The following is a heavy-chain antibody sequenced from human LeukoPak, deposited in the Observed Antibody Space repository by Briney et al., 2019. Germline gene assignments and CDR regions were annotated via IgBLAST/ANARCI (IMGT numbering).Heavy chain of an antibody. D-gene: IGHD1-26*01. CDR2: IKKDGSEK. CDR3: ARDPYSGSYGPYYYYYMDV. V-gene: IGHV3-7*01. J-gene: IGHJ6*03. Sequence: GGSLRLSCAASEFTFSTYWMSWVRQAPNKGLEWVADIKKDGSEKYYVDSVKGRFTISRQNAKNSVFLQMNSLRAEDTAVYYCARDPYSGSYGPYYYYYMDVWGEGTTVTISS. CDR1: EFTFSTYW.